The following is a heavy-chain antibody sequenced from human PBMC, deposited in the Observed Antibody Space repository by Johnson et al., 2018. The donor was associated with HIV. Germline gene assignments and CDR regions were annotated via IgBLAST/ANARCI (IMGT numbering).Heavy chain of an antibody. Sequence: QVQLVESGGGVVQPGRSLRLSCAASGFTFSKYGMRWVRQAPGTGPEWVAVISYDGNNKYYADSVKGRFTISRDNSKNALYLQMNSLGVEDTAVYYCAKGRNTYGADVFDIWGQGTMVTVSS. J-gene: IGHJ3*02. CDR3: AKGRNTYGADVFDI. V-gene: IGHV3-30*18. CDR1: GFTFSKYG. CDR2: ISYDGNNK. D-gene: IGHD4/OR15-4a*01.